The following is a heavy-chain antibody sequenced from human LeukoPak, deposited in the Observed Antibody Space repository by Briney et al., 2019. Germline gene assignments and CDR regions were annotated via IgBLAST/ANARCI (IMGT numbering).Heavy chain of an antibody. CDR1: GFTFSSYE. CDR2: ISSSGSTI. Sequence: GGSLRLSCAASGFTFSSYEMNWVRQAPGKGLEWVSYISSSGSTIYYADSVKGRFTISRDNAKSSLYLQMNTLRVEDTAVYYCVAGSGWLGEKWGQGTLSLSP. V-gene: IGHV3-48*03. CDR3: VAGSGWLGEK. J-gene: IGHJ4*02. D-gene: IGHD6-19*01.